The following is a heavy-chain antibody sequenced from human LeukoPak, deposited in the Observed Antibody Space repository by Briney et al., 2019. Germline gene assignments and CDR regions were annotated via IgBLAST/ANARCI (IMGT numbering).Heavy chain of an antibody. CDR2: INPSGGST. V-gene: IGHV1-46*01. J-gene: IGHJ6*03. D-gene: IGHD3-16*01. Sequence: GASVKVSCKASGYTFTSYGISWVRQAPGQGLEWMGIINPSGGSTSYAQKFQGRVTMTRDMSTSTVYMELSSLRSEDTAVYYCARGAHFGYYYYMDVWGKGTTVTVSS. CDR3: ARGAHFGYYYYMDV. CDR1: GYTFTSYG.